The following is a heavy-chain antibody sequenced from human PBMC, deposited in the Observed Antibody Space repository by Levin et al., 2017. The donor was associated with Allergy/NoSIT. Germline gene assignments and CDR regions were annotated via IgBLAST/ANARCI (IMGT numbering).Heavy chain of an antibody. CDR2: ISSSSSYI. V-gene: IGHV3-21*01. J-gene: IGHJ5*02. Sequence: LSLTCAASGFTFSSYSMNWVRQAPGKGLEWVSSISSSSSYIYYADSVKGRFTISRDNAKNSLYLQMNSLRAEDTAVYYCARVDILYGGNTNIGGIIGFDPWGQGTLVTVSS. CDR3: ARVDILYGGNTNIGGIIGFDP. CDR1: GFTFSSYS. D-gene: IGHD4-23*01.